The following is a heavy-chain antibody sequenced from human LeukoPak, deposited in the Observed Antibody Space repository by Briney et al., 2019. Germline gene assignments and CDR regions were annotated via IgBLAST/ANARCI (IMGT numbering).Heavy chain of an antibody. J-gene: IGHJ6*02. CDR2: ISSSGSTI. V-gene: IGHV3-48*03. CDR1: GFTFSSYE. Sequence: GGSLRLSCAASGFTFSSYEMNWVRQAPGKGLEWVSYISSSGSTIYYADSVKGRFTISRDNAKNSLYLQMNSLRAEDTAVYYCASGARRPKDIVVVPAVFPHYGKDVWGQGTTVTVSS. D-gene: IGHD2-2*01. CDR3: ASGARRPKDIVVVPAVFPHYGKDV.